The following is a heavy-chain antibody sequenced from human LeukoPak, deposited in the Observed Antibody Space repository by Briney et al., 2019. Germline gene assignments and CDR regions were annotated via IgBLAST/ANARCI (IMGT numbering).Heavy chain of an antibody. Sequence: PSETLSLTCTVSGGSVSSGSYYWNWIRQPPGKGLEWIGYIYYSGSTNYNPSLKSRVTISVDTSKNQFSLKLSSVTAADTAVYYCARVTEGDGIFDYWGQGTLVTVSS. D-gene: IGHD5-24*01. CDR2: IYYSGST. V-gene: IGHV4-61*01. CDR1: GGSVSSGSYY. CDR3: ARVTEGDGIFDY. J-gene: IGHJ4*02.